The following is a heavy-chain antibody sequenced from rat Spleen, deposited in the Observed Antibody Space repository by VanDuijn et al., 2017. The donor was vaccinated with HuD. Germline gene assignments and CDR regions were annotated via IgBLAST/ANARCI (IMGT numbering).Heavy chain of an antibody. V-gene: IGHV5-25*01. CDR1: GFTFSNYY. Sequence: EVQLVESGGGLVQPGRSLKLSCAASGFTFSNYYMAWVRQAPKKGLEWVATISTSGSRTYYPDSVKGRFTISRDQVESTLYLQMNSLRSEDTATYYCARPDGYTYVMDAWGQGVSVTLSS. CDR3: ARPDGYTYVMDA. D-gene: IGHD1-4*01. CDR2: ISTSGSRT. J-gene: IGHJ4*01.